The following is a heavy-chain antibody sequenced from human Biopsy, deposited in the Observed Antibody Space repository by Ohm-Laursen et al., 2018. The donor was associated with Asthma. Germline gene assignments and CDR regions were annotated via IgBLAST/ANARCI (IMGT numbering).Heavy chain of an antibody. CDR3: ARAVDYSHYYGIDV. D-gene: IGHD3-10*01. CDR2: ISVYNGNT. CDR1: GYTFNRAG. J-gene: IGHJ6*02. Sequence: SVKVSCKTSGYTFNRAGITWVRQAPGQGLEWMGGISVYNGNTKVAQRLQDRVTMITDTSTSTAYMELRSLRSDDTAVYFCARAVDYSHYYGIDVWGQGPTVTVS. V-gene: IGHV1-18*01.